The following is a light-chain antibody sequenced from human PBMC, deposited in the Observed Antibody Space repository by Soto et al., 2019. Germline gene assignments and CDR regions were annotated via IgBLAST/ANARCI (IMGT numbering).Light chain of an antibody. V-gene: IGKV3-15*01. CDR1: QSVGRN. CDR2: GAS. Sequence: EIVMTQSPATLSVSPGERATLSCRASQSVGRNLAWYQQKPRQAPRLLLSGASTRATDIPARFSGSRSGTEFTLTTSSLQSPDFAVYFCQQYNYWPQLTFGGGTKVDIK. J-gene: IGKJ4*01. CDR3: QQYNYWPQLT.